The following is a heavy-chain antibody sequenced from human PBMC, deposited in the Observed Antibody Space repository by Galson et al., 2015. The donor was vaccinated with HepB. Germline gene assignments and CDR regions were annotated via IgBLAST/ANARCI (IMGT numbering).Heavy chain of an antibody. Sequence: SLRLSCAASGFTFSSYSMNWVRQAPGKGLEWVSSISSSSSYIYYADSVKGRFTISRDNAKNSLYLQMNSLRAEDTAVYYCARGLGYCSSTSCYGAFDIWGQGTMVTVSS. CDR1: GFTFSSYS. J-gene: IGHJ3*02. D-gene: IGHD2-2*01. CDR3: ARGLGYCSSTSCYGAFDI. CDR2: ISSSSSYI. V-gene: IGHV3-21*01.